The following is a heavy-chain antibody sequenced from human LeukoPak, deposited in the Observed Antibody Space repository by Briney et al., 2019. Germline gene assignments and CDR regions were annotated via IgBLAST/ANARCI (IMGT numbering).Heavy chain of an antibody. V-gene: IGHV4-38-2*02. J-gene: IGHJ3*02. CDR1: GYSISSGYF. CDR3: VTTYYYGSGRLGGFDI. Sequence: SETLSLTCTVSGYSISSGYFWGWIRQPPGKGLEWIGSIYHSGTTYYNPSLKSRVTISLDTSKNQFSLNLSSVTAADTAVYYCVTTYYYGSGRLGGFDIWGQGTMVIVSS. CDR2: IYHSGTT. D-gene: IGHD3-10*01.